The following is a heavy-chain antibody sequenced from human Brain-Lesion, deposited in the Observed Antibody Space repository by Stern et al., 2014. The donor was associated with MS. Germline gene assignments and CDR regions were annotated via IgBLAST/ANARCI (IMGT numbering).Heavy chain of an antibody. V-gene: IGHV4-31*03. CDR3: ARVTEFLRFFYPDY. D-gene: IGHD3-3*01. CDR1: GGAVSSGDLY. J-gene: IGHJ4*02. CDR2: ISYSGNT. Sequence: QLQLQESGPGLVKPSQTLSLTCTVSGGAVSSGDLYWSWIRQHPEKGLEGIGYISYSGNTYYNPSLESRVTISMDRSKNQFSLKLRSVTAADTAVYYCARVTEFLRFFYPDYWGQGIRVTVSS.